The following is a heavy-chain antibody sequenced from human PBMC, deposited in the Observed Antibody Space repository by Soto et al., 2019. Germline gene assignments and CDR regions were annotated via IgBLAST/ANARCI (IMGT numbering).Heavy chain of an antibody. V-gene: IGHV4-59*01. CDR3: ARNVYYDFRSVPNWFDP. D-gene: IGHD3-3*01. J-gene: IGHJ5*02. Sequence: SDTLSLTCTVSGGSISSYYWSWIRQPPGKGLEWIGYIYYSGSTNYHPSLKSRVTISVDTSKNQFSLKLSSVTAADTAVYYCARNVYYDFRSVPNWFDPWGQGTLVTVSS. CDR1: GGSISSYY. CDR2: IYYSGST.